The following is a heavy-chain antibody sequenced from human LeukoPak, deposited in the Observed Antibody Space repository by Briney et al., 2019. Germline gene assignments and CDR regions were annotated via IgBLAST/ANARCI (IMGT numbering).Heavy chain of an antibody. J-gene: IGHJ4*02. CDR3: ARDSSGDYLDY. CDR2: IWYDGSNK. V-gene: IGHV3-33*01. D-gene: IGHD4-17*01. CDR1: GFTFSSYG. Sequence: PGGSLRLSCAASGFTFSSYGMHWVRQAPGKGLEWVAVIWYDGSNKYYADSVKGRFTISRDNSKNTLYLQMNSLRAEDTAVYYCARDSSGDYLDYWGQGTLVTVSS.